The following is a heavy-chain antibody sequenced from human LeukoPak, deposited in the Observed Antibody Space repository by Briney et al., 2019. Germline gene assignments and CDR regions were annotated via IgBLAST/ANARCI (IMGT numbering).Heavy chain of an antibody. CDR3: AKDSGSYGGGIDY. CDR2: ISWNSGSI. D-gene: IGHD1-26*01. V-gene: IGHV3-9*01. Sequence: GGSLRLSCAASGFTFDDYAMHWVRQAPGKGLEWVSGISWNSGSIGYADSVKGRFTISRDNAKNSLYLQMNSLRAEDTALYYCAKDSGSYGGGIDYWGQGTLVTVSS. CDR1: GFTFDDYA. J-gene: IGHJ4*02.